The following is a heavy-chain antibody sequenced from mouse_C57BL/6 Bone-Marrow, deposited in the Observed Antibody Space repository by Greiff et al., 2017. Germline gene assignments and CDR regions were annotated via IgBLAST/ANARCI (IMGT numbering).Heavy chain of an antibody. CDR1: GFNIKDDY. CDR3: TTPYYGSSLYAMDY. J-gene: IGHJ4*01. D-gene: IGHD1-1*01. V-gene: IGHV14-4*01. Sequence: VQLKQSGAELVRPGASVKLSCTASGFNIKDDYMHWVKQRPEQGLEWIGWIDPENGDTEYASKFQGKATITADTSSNTAYLQLSSLTSEDTAVYYCTTPYYGSSLYAMDYWGQGTSVTVSS. CDR2: IDPENGDT.